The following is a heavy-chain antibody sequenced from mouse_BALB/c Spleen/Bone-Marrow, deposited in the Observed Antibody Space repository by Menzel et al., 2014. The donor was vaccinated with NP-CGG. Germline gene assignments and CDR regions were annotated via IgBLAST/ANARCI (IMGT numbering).Heavy chain of an antibody. CDR2: IHPNSGNT. CDR3: ARMDY. J-gene: IGHJ4*01. Sequence: VQGVESGSVLVRPGTSVKLSCKASGYTFTSSWIHWARQRPGQGLEWIGEIHPNSGNTNYNEKFKGKATLTIDTSSSTAYVDLSSLTSEDSAVYYCARMDYWGQGTSVTVSS. CDR1: GYTFTSSW. V-gene: IGHV1S130*01.